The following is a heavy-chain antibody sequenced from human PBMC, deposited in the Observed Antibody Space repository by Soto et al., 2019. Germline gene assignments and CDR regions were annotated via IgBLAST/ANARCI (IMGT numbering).Heavy chain of an antibody. J-gene: IGHJ5*02. Sequence: TSETLSLTCTVSGGSISSYYWSWIRQPPGKGLEWIGYIYYSGSTNYNPSLKSRVTISVDTSKNQFSLKLSSVTAADTAVYYCARSLDFWSGYLVSGWFDPWGQGTLVTVSS. CDR3: ARSLDFWSGYLVSGWFDP. V-gene: IGHV4-59*01. CDR1: GGSISSYY. CDR2: IYYSGST. D-gene: IGHD3-3*01.